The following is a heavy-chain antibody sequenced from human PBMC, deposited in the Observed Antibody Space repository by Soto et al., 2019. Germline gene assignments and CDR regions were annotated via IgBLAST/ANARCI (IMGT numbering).Heavy chain of an antibody. CDR2: ISYDGSNK. D-gene: IGHD3-10*01. Sequence: QVQLVESGGGVVQPGRFLRLSCAASGFTFSSYAMHWVRQAPGKGLEWVAVISYDGSNKYYADSVKGRFTISRDNSKNTLYLQMNSLRAEDTAVYYCARDLSLWFGESPGDYWGQGTLVTVSS. CDR1: GFTFSSYA. CDR3: ARDLSLWFGESPGDY. V-gene: IGHV3-30-3*01. J-gene: IGHJ4*02.